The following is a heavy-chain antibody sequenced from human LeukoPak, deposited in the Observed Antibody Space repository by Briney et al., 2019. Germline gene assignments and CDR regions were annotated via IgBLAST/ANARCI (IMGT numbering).Heavy chain of an antibody. CDR2: MNLNSGNT. V-gene: IGHV1-8*01. Sequence: ASVKVSCKASGYTFTSYDINWVRQATGQGLEWMGWMNLNSGNTGYAQKFQGRVTMTRNTSISTAYMELSSLRSEDTAVYYCARDCSSTSCYYYYMDVWGKGTTVTVSS. CDR3: ARDCSSTSCYYYYMDV. J-gene: IGHJ6*03. CDR1: GYTFTSYD. D-gene: IGHD2-2*01.